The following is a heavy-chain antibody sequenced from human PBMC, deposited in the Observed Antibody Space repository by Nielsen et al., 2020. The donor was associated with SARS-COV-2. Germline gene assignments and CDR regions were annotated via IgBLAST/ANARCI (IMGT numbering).Heavy chain of an antibody. V-gene: IGHV3-23*01. Sequence: GVLKISCAVSGLTFNIYAMSWVRQAPGKGLEWVSGISSSGTKTHDADSAKGRFIISRDNSKNTLYLQMNSLRVEDTAIYYCAKDRWGGGSYPDFWGQGTLVTISS. J-gene: IGHJ4*02. CDR3: AKDRWGGGSYPDF. D-gene: IGHD3-16*02. CDR2: ISSSGTKT. CDR1: GLTFNIYA.